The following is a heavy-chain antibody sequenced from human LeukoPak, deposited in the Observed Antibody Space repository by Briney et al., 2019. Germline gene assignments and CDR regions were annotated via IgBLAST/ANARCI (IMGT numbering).Heavy chain of an antibody. D-gene: IGHD3-22*01. CDR3: ARGRSSYYDSSGYYH. CDR1: GYTFINYA. CDR2: INADNGNT. J-gene: IGHJ4*02. V-gene: IGHV1-3*01. Sequence: ASVKVSCKASGYTFINYAVHWVRQAPGQRLEWMGWINADNGNTKYSREFQGRVTITRDTSASTAYMELRSLRSDDTAVYYCARGRSSYYDSSGYYHWGQGTLVTVSS.